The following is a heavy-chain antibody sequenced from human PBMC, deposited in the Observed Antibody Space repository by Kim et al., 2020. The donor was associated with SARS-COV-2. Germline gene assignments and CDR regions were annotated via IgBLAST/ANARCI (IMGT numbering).Heavy chain of an antibody. V-gene: IGHV3-23*01. Sequence: GGSLRLSCAASGFTFSSYAMSWVRQAPGKGLEWVSAISGSGGSTYYADSVKGRFTISRDNSKNTLYLQMNSLRAEDTAVYYCAKGESLGRGSYYSNWGQGTLVTVSS. D-gene: IGHD1-26*01. CDR3: AKGESLGRGSYYSN. J-gene: IGHJ4*02. CDR2: ISGSGGST. CDR1: GFTFSSYA.